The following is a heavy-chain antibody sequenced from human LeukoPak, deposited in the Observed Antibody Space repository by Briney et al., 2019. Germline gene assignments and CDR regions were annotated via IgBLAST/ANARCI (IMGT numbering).Heavy chain of an antibody. J-gene: IGHJ6*03. CDR2: IRYDGSNK. D-gene: IGHD2-8*01. CDR3: ATRYCTIPACRASSYHCMDN. V-gene: IGHV3-30*02. Sequence: AGGSLRLSCVASGFTFSSHGMHWVRQAPGKGLEWVAFIRYDGSNKYYADSVKGRFTISRDNSKNTLYLQLNSLGAEDTAVYYCATRYCTIPACRASSYHCMDNWGKGTTVTVSS. CDR1: GFTFSSHG.